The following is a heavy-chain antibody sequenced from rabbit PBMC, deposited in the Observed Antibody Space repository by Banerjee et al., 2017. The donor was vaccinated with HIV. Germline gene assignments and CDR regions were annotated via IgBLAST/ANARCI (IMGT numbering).Heavy chain of an antibody. D-gene: IGHD7-1*01. CDR2: IYPDSSASI. J-gene: IGHJ4*01. V-gene: IGHV1S40*01. CDR1: GFSFSSSYY. Sequence: QSLEESGGDLVKPGASLTLTCTASGFSFSSSYYMCWVRQAPGKGLEWIACIYPDSSASIDYASWAKGRFTISKTSSTTMTLQMTSLTAADTATYFCARDLAAVTGWNFGLWGPGTLVTVS. CDR3: ARDLAAVTGWNFGL.